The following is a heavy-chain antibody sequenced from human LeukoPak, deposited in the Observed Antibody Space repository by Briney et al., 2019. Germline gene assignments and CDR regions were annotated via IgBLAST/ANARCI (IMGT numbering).Heavy chain of an antibody. D-gene: IGHD3-22*01. CDR2: ISYDGSNK. Sequence: GGSLRLSCAASGFTFSSYGMHWVRQAPGKGLEWVAVISYDGSNKYYADSVKGRFTISRDNSKNTLYLQMNSLRAEDTAVYYCAKGLYDSSGYGTAGSDYWGQGTLVTVSS. CDR1: GFTFSSYG. CDR3: AKGLYDSSGYGTAGSDY. J-gene: IGHJ4*02. V-gene: IGHV3-30*18.